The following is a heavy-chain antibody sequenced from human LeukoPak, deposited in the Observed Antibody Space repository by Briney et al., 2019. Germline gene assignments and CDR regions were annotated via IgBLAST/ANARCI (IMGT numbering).Heavy chain of an antibody. V-gene: IGHV4-59*01. J-gene: IGHJ6*03. CDR3: ARRAAAVGTYYMDV. D-gene: IGHD6-13*01. Sequence: SETLSLTCTVSGGSINSYYWNWIRQPPGNGLEWIGYIYYSGGTNYNPSLKSRVTIAVDTSKNQFSLKLSSVTAADTAVYYCARRAAAVGTYYMDVWGKGTTVTASS. CDR1: GGSINSYY. CDR2: IYYSGGT.